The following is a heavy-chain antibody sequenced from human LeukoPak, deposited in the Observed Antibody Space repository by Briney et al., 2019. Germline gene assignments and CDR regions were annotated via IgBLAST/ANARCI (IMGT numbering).Heavy chain of an antibody. CDR3: ARADSDPNSSSWYRSVDY. CDR2: ISGSGGST. V-gene: IGHV3-23*01. D-gene: IGHD6-13*01. J-gene: IGHJ4*02. CDR1: GFTFSSYA. Sequence: GGSLRLSCAASGFTFSSYAMSWVRQAPGKGLEWVSAISGSGGSTYYADSVKGRFTISRDNSKNTLYLQMNSLRAEDTAVYYCARADSDPNSSSWYRSVDYWGQGTLVTVSS.